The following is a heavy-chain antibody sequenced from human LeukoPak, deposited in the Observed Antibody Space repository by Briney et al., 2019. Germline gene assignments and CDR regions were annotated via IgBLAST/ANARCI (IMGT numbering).Heavy chain of an antibody. V-gene: IGHV1-3*01. J-gene: IGHJ4*02. CDR2: INAGNGNT. D-gene: IGHD5-18*01. Sequence: ASVKVSCKASGYTFTSYAMHWVRQAPGQRLEWMGWINAGNGNTKYSQKFQGRVTITRDTSASTAYMELGSLRSEDTAVYYCARAIQLWPYYFDYWGQGTLVTVSS. CDR3: ARAIQLWPYYFDY. CDR1: GYTFTSYA.